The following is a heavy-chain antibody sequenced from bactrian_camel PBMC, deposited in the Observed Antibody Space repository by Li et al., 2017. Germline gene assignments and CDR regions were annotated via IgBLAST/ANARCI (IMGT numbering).Heavy chain of an antibody. CDR1: GRGGGNYC. V-gene: IGHV3S55*01. Sequence: HVQLVESGGASVEQGGSLTLSCSVSGRGGGNYCMSWSRQLPGQEREALATIDTEGTVTYVDSVKGRFTISIDNAKDTLTLQMNSLKPEDTAMYYCGADTRYGTYCSANIQYEPEFRSQGTQVTVS. D-gene: IGHD7*01. J-gene: IGHJ4*01. CDR2: IDTEGTV.